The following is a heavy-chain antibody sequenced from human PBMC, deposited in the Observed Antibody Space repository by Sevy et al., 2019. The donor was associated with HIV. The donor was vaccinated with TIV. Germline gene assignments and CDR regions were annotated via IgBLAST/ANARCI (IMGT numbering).Heavy chain of an antibody. D-gene: IGHD2-15*01. CDR1: GYTFTSYR. CDR2: ISAHNGDT. Sequence: ASVKVSCHTSGYTFTSYRISWVRQAPGQGLEWMGWISAHNGDTDYVRNFQGRVTMITETSTSTAYMELRSLRSDDTAVYYCARAYCRGGRCYSLAYWGQGTLLTVSS. CDR3: ARAYCRGGRCYSLAY. J-gene: IGHJ4*02. V-gene: IGHV1-18*01.